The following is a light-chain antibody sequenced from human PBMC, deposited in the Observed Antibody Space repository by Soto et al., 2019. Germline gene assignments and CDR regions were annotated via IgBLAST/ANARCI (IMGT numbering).Light chain of an antibody. Sequence: QSVLTQPPSVSGAPGQRVTISCTGSSSNIGAGYDVHWYQQLPGSAPKVLIYGNTYRPSGVPDRFSGSKSGTSASLAITGLQAEDEADYYCQSYDSSLSGPVVFGGGTKLTVL. CDR2: GNT. J-gene: IGLJ2*01. V-gene: IGLV1-40*01. CDR1: SSNIGAGYD. CDR3: QSYDSSLSGPVV.